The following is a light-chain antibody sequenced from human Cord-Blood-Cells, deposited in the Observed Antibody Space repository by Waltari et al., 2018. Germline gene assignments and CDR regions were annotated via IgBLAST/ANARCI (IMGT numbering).Light chain of an antibody. CDR3: STFAGSSTWV. Sequence: QSALTQPASVSGSPGQSITISCTGTSSDVGSYNLVSWYQQHPGKAPKLMIYEGSKRPSGISTRYSGSKSGNTASLRFTGRRAEDEADYYCSTFAGSSTWVFGGGTKLTVL. V-gene: IGLV2-23*01. CDR2: EGS. J-gene: IGLJ3*02. CDR1: SSDVGSYNL.